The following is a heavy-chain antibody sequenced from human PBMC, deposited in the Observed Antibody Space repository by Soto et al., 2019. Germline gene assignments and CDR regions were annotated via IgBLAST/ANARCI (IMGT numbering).Heavy chain of an antibody. V-gene: IGHV1-8*01. CDR2: MNPNSGNT. CDR3: ARNIVPYSSSWYGYYYYGMDV. J-gene: IGHJ6*02. D-gene: IGHD6-13*01. Sequence: GASVKASCKASGYSFTSYDINWVRQATGQGLEWMGWMNPNSGNTGYAQKFQGRVTMTRNTSISTAYMGLSSLRSEDTAVYYCARNIVPYSSSWYGYYYYGMDVWGQGTTVTVSS. CDR1: GYSFTSYD.